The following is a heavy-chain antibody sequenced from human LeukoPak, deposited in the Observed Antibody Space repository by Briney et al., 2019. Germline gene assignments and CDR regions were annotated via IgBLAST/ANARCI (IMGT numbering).Heavy chain of an antibody. J-gene: IGHJ4*02. CDR2: ISYDGSNK. V-gene: IGHV3-30*18. CDR1: GFAFSRYG. CDR3: AKDAGRRDGYAPGDY. D-gene: IGHD5-24*01. Sequence: GGSLRLSCAASGFAFSRYGMHWVRQAPGKGLEWMAIISYDGSNKYYVDSVKGRFTISRDNSKNTLYLQMNSLRAEDTAVYYCAKDAGRRDGYAPGDYWGQGTLVTVSS.